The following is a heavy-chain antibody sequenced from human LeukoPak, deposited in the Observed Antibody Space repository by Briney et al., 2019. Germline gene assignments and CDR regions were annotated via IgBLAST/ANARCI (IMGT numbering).Heavy chain of an antibody. Sequence: ASVKVSCKASGYTFTSYAMHWVRQAPGQRLEWMGWINAGNGKTKYSQEFQGRVTISRDTSASTAYMELSSLRSEDMAVYYCARDRGPAAAIFDYWGQGTLVTVSS. CDR2: INAGNGKT. CDR1: GYTFTSYA. J-gene: IGHJ4*02. D-gene: IGHD2-2*01. CDR3: ARDRGPAAAIFDY. V-gene: IGHV1-3*03.